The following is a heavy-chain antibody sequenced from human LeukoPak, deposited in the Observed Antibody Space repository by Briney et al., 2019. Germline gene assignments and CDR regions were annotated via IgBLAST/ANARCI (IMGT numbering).Heavy chain of an antibody. V-gene: IGHV1-18*01. CDR1: GYTFTSFG. D-gene: IGHD5-18*01. CDR3: AMLPGYSYGYNHDY. J-gene: IGHJ4*02. Sequence: VKVSCKASGYTFTSFGISWVRQAPGQGLEWMGWICAYNGNTNYAQKLQGRVTMTTNTSTSTAYMELRSLRSDDTAVDYSAMLPGYSYGYNHDYWGQGTLVTVSS. CDR2: ICAYNGNT.